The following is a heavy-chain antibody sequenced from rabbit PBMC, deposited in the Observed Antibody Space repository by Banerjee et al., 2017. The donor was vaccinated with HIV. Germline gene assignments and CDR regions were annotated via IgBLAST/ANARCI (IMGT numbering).Heavy chain of an antibody. CDR3: ARDDYGFNL. D-gene: IGHD2-1*01. CDR1: GFSFNGSYW. Sequence: QEQLEESGGDLVKPEGSLTLTCTASGFSFNGSYWICWVRQAPGKGLEWIACINTSSGSTWYASWAKGRFTISKTSSTAVTLQMTSLTAADTATYFCARDDYGFNLWGPGTLVTVS. J-gene: IGHJ4*01. V-gene: IGHV1S45*01. CDR2: INTSSGST.